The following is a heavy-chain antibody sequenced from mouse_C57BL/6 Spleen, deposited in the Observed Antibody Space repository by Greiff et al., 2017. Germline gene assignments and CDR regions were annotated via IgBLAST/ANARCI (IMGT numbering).Heavy chain of an antibody. CDR1: GYTFTSYW. V-gene: IGHV1-53*01. Sequence: QVQLQQPGTELVKPGASVKLSCKASGYTFTSYWMHWVKQRPGQGLEWIGNINPSNGCTNYNEMFKSKATLTVDKSSSTAYMQLSSRTSEDSAVYYCASYYYGSSYHYAMDYWGQGTSVTVSS. J-gene: IGHJ4*01. CDR2: INPSNGCT. D-gene: IGHD1-1*01. CDR3: ASYYYGSSYHYAMDY.